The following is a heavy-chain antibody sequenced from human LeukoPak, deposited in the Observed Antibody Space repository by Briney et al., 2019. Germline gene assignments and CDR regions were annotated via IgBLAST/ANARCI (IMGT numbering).Heavy chain of an antibody. Sequence: GGSLRLSCAASGFTVSSNYMSWVRQAPGKGLEWVSVIYSGGSTYYADSVKGRSTISRDNSKNTLYLQMNSLRAEDTAVYYCARVLRYFDWSLSFDYWGQGTLVTVSS. J-gene: IGHJ4*02. V-gene: IGHV3-53*01. CDR3: ARVLRYFDWSLSFDY. D-gene: IGHD3-9*01. CDR1: GFTVSSNY. CDR2: IYSGGST.